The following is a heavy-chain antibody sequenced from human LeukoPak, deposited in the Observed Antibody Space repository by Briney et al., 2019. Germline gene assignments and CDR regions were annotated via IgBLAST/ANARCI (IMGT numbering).Heavy chain of an antibody. D-gene: IGHD5-24*01. CDR3: ARHGVATMKRVDV. CDR1: GGSISSYY. J-gene: IGHJ6*04. Sequence: SETLSLTCTVSGGSISSYYWSWIRQPPGKGLEWIGYIYYSGRTNYNPSLKSRATISVDTSKDQFSLNLTSVIAADTAVYYCARHGVATMKRVDVWGEGTTVTVSS. V-gene: IGHV4-59*08. CDR2: IYYSGRT.